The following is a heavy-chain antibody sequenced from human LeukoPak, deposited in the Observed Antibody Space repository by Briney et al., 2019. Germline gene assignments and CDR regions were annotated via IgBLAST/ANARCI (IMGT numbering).Heavy chain of an antibody. J-gene: IGHJ3*02. CDR1: GFTFSSYP. Sequence: PGGSLRLSCAASGFTFSSYPMNWVPQAPGRGLECVSYIIGSDNTRQYAGSVKGRFTISRDNAKSSLSLQMNSLRAEDTAVYYCARRAAAGHLDGFDIWGQGTLITVSS. D-gene: IGHD6-13*01. V-gene: IGHV3-48*03. CDR2: IIGSDNTR. CDR3: ARRAAAGHLDGFDI.